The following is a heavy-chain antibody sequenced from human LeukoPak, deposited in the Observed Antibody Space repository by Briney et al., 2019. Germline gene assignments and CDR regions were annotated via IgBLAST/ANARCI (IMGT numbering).Heavy chain of an antibody. CDR2: VYYSGST. CDR3: ARSSERYSYGPAGY. CDR1: GYSISSGYY. V-gene: IGHV4-38-2*01. J-gene: IGHJ4*02. D-gene: IGHD5-18*01. Sequence: SETLSLTCAVSGYSISSGYYWGWIRQPPGKGLEWIGSVYYSGSTYYNPSLKSRVTMSVDTSKNQFSLKLTSVGAADTAVYYCARSSERYSYGPAGYWGQGTLVTVSS.